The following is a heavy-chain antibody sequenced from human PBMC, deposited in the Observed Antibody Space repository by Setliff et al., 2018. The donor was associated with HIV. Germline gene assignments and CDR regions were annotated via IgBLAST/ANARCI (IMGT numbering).Heavy chain of an antibody. CDR3: ARGEDYGDYNNWFGP. CDR1: GGSITSDNYS. Sequence: SETLSLTCTVSGGSITSDNYSWGWIRQPPGKGLEWIGTFFSTGAAYYNPSLKSRVVISVDTSKNQFSLKLASVTAADTSIYYCARGEDYGDYNNWFGPWGQGILVTVTS. J-gene: IGHJ5*02. CDR2: FFSTGAA. V-gene: IGHV4-39*01. D-gene: IGHD4-17*01.